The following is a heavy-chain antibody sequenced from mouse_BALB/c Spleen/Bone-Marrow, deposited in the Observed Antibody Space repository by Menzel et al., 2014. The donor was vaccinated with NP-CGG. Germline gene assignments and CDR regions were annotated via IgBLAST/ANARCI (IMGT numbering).Heavy chain of an antibody. J-gene: IGHJ3*01. Sequence: EVQVVESGGGLVQPGGSLKLSCAASGFDFSSYWVSWVRQAPGKGLEWIGEINPDSSTINYTPSLKDKFIISRDNAKNTLYLQMSKVRSEDTALYYCASLHYYGFFAYWGQGTLVTVSA. V-gene: IGHV4-1*02. CDR2: INPDSSTI. CDR1: GFDFSSYW. D-gene: IGHD1-2*01. CDR3: ASLHYYGFFAY.